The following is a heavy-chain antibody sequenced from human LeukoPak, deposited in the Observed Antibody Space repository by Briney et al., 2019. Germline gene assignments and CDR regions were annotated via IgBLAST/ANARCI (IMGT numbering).Heavy chain of an antibody. D-gene: IGHD6-6*01. CDR2: ISSSSSTI. CDR3: ARGMQQLVREVFDY. CDR1: GFTFSDYY. Sequence: PGGSLRLSCAASGFTFSDYYMSWIRQAPGKGLEWVSYISSSSSTIYYADSVKGRFTISRDNAKNSLYLQMNSLRAEDTAVYYCARGMQQLVREVFDYWGQGTLVTVSS. J-gene: IGHJ4*02. V-gene: IGHV3-11*01.